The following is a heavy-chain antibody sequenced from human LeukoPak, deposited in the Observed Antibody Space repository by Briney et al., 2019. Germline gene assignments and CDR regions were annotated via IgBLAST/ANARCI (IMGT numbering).Heavy chain of an antibody. D-gene: IGHD1-26*01. CDR1: GYTFTSYG. CDR2: ISAYNGNT. J-gene: IGHJ4*02. V-gene: IGHV1-18*01. CDR3: ARDRLVVGAKAPDY. Sequence: ASVKVSCKASGYTFTSYGISWVRQAPGQGLEWMGWISAYNGNTDFAQNLQGRVTMTTDTPTSTAYMELRSLTSDDTAVYYCARDRLVVGAKAPDYWGQGTLVTVSS.